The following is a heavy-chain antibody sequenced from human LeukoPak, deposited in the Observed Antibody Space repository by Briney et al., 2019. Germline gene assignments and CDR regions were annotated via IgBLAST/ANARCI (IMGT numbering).Heavy chain of an antibody. CDR3: ARASNPWLQLS. V-gene: IGHV3-7*05. Sequence: PGGSLRLSCAASGFTFSNYWMIWVRQAPGKGLEWVANIQQDGGQKRYADSVRGRFTVSRDNAQTSLYLHMNSLRAEGTAVYYCARASNPWLQLSWGQGTLVTVSS. D-gene: IGHD5-24*01. J-gene: IGHJ4*02. CDR1: GFTFSNYW. CDR2: IQQDGGQK.